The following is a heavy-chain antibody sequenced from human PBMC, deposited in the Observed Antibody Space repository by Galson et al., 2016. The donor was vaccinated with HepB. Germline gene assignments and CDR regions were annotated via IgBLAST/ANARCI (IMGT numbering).Heavy chain of an antibody. CDR1: GFTFSDYY. V-gene: IGHV3-11*05. CDR3: AKGQRLAYFDY. J-gene: IGHJ4*02. D-gene: IGHD6-25*01. CDR2: ISSSSSYT. Sequence: SLRLSCAASGFTFSDYYMSWIRQAPGKGLEWVSYISSSSSYTNYAESVKGRFTISRDNAKNSLYLQMNSLRAEDTAVYYCAKGQRLAYFDYWGQGTLVTVSS.